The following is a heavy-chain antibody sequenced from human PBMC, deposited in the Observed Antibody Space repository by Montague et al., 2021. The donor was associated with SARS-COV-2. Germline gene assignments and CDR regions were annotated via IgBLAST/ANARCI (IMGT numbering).Heavy chain of an antibody. J-gene: IGHJ4*02. CDR2: VYYSGYT. CDR3: ARRRLREDYFDF. V-gene: IGHV4-39*01. CDR1: GDSVSSSDHY. D-gene: IGHD4-17*01. Sequence: SETLSLTCTVSGDSVSSSDHYWGWIRQPPGKGLEWLGIVYYSGYTXYNPSVKGRVTIYIDASKNQFSLKLNSRTATDTAIYHCARRRLREDYFDFWGQGTLLTVSS.